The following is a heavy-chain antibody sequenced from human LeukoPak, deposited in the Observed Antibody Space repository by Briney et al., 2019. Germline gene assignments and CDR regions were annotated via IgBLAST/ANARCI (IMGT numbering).Heavy chain of an antibody. V-gene: IGHV4-4*02. D-gene: IGHD2-15*01. Sequence: PSGTLSLTCTVSGGSISSNNWWGWVRQPPGKGLEWIGEIYHSGSTNYNPSLKSRINISVDKSKNKFSLNLSSVTAADTAIYYCARENCRGATCYSMWGAFDIWGQGTMVTV. CDR3: ARENCRGATCYSMWGAFDI. CDR2: IYHSGST. CDR1: GGSISSNNW. J-gene: IGHJ3*02.